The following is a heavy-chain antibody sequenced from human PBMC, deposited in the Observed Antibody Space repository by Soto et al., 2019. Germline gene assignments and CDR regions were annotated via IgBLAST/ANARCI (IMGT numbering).Heavy chain of an antibody. D-gene: IGHD5-18*01. J-gene: IGHJ6*02. Sequence: ASVKVSCKASGYTFTSYAMHWVRQAPGQRLEWMGWINAGNGNTKYSQKFQGRFTITRDTSASTAYMELSSLRSEDTAVYYCARDLVDTAMAAYYYYGMDVWGQGTTVTVSS. CDR1: GYTFTSYA. CDR2: INAGNGNT. V-gene: IGHV1-3*01. CDR3: ARDLVDTAMAAYYYYGMDV.